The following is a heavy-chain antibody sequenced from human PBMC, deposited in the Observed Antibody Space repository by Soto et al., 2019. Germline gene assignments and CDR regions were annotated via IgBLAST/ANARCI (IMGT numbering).Heavy chain of an antibody. CDR3: ASNTAMANDYYYYMDV. CDR1: GFTFSSYW. Sequence: EVQLVESGGGLVQPGGSLRLSCAASGFTFSSYWMHWVRQAPGKGLVWVSRINSDGSSTSYADSVKGRFTISRDNAKNTLYLQMNSLRAEDTAVYYCASNTAMANDYYYYMDVWGKGTTVTVSS. CDR2: INSDGSST. J-gene: IGHJ6*03. D-gene: IGHD5-18*01. V-gene: IGHV3-74*01.